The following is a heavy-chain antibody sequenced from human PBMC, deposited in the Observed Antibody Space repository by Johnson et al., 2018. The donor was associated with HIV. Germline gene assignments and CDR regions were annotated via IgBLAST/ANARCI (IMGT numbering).Heavy chain of an antibody. CDR1: GFTCSSYA. V-gene: IGHV3-30*04. D-gene: IGHD6-13*01. Sequence: QVHLAESGGGVVQPGRSLRLSCAASGFTCSSYAMHWVRQAPGKGLEWVAVISYDGSNKYYADSVKGRFTISRDNSKNTLYLQMNSLRAEDTAVYYCAREGGIAAAGTDAFDIWGQGTMVTVSS. CDR2: ISYDGSNK. J-gene: IGHJ3*02. CDR3: AREGGIAAAGTDAFDI.